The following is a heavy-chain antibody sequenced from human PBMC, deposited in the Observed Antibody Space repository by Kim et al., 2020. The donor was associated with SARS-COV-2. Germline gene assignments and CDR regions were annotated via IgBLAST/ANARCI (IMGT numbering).Heavy chain of an antibody. CDR2: IYYSGST. CDR3: ARHGYSSSWAEIFDY. V-gene: IGHV4-39*01. CDR1: GGSISSSSYY. Sequence: SETLSLTCTVSGGSISSSSYYWGWIRQPPGKGLEWIGSIYYSGSTYYNPSLKSRVTISVDTSKNQFSLKLSSVTAADTAVYYCARHGYSSSWAEIFDYWGQGTLVTVSS. D-gene: IGHD6-13*01. J-gene: IGHJ4*02.